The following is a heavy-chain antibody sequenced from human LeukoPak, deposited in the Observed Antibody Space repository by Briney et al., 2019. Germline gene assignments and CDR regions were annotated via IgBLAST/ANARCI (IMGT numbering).Heavy chain of an antibody. CDR1: GFTFSSYA. V-gene: IGHV3-23*01. Sequence: GGSLRLSCAASGFTFSSYAMSWVRQAPGKGLEWVSAISGSGGSTYYADSVKGRFTISRDNSKNTLYLQMNSLRAEDTAVYYCAKDMLIFGASPYTYWGQGTLVTVSS. CDR2: ISGSGGST. J-gene: IGHJ4*02. CDR3: AKDMLIFGASPYTY. D-gene: IGHD3-3*01.